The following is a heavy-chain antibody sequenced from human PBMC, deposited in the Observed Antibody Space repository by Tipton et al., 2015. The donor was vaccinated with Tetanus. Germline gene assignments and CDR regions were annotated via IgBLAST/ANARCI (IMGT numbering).Heavy chain of an antibody. Sequence: SLRLSCTASGFTFGDYAMSWFRQAPGKGLEWVGFIRSKAYGGTTEYAASVKGRFTISRDDSKSIAYLQMNSLKTEDTAVYYCTRDPSNSITIFGDYYYGMDVWGQGTTVTVSS. V-gene: IGHV3-49*03. CDR3: TRDPSNSITIFGDYYYGMDV. J-gene: IGHJ6*02. CDR2: IRSKAYGGTT. CDR1: GFTFGDYA. D-gene: IGHD3-3*01.